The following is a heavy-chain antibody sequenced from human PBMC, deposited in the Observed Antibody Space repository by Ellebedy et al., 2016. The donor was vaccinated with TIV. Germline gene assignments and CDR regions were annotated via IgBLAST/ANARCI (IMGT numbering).Heavy chain of an antibody. CDR2: IYPGDSDT. D-gene: IGHD2-8*01. CDR3: ARRVNGAIDY. CDR1: GYRFTNYW. V-gene: IGHV5-51*01. J-gene: IGHJ4*02. Sequence: KVSCKGSGYRFTNYWIGWVRQMPGKGLEWMGIIYPGDSDTRYSPSFQGRVTISADKSISTAYLQWSSLKASDTAMYYCARRVNGAIDYWGQGTQVTVSS.